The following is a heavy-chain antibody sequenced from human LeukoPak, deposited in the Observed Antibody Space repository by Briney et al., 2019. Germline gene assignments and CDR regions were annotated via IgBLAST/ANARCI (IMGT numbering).Heavy chain of an antibody. Sequence: SETLSLTCTVSGGSISSSSYYWGWIRQPPGKGLEWIRSIYYSGSTYYNPSLKSRVTISVDTSKNQFSLKLSSVTAADTAVYYCARMYYYDSSGPTALDYWGQGTLVTVSS. CDR2: IYYSGST. J-gene: IGHJ4*02. D-gene: IGHD3-22*01. CDR3: ARMYYYDSSGPTALDY. V-gene: IGHV4-39*01. CDR1: GGSISSSSYY.